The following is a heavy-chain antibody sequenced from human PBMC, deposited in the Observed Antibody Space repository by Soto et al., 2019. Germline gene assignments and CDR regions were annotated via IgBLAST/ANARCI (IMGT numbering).Heavy chain of an antibody. CDR2: IIPIFGTA. D-gene: IGHD5-18*01. CDR3: ARPGYSYGYVYHFDY. CDR1: EDTFRNYA. V-gene: IGHV1-69*13. J-gene: IGHJ4*02. Sequence: ASVKVSCKASEDTFRNYAISWVRQAPGQGLEWMGGIIPIFGTANYAQKFQGRVTITADESTSTAYMELSSLRSEDTAVYYCARPGYSYGYVYHFDYWGQGTLVTISA.